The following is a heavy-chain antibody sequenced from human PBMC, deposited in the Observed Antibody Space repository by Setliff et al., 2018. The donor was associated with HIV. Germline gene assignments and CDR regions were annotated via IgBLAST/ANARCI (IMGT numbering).Heavy chain of an antibody. J-gene: IGHJ4*02. CDR3: ARHRVITGSFDS. Sequence: SETLSLTCAVYGGSFSGYHWTWIRQPPGKGLEWIGEINHSGNTNYNPSLKRRVTISVDTSKNQFSLKLRSVTAADTAAFYCARHRVITGSFDSWGQGTLVTVSS. CDR1: GGSFSGYH. CDR2: INHSGNT. D-gene: IGHD3-10*01. V-gene: IGHV4-34*01.